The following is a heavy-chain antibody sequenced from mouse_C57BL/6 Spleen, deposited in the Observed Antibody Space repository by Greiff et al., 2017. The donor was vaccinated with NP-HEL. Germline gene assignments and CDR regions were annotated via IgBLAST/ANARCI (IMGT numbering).Heavy chain of an antibody. CDR3: ARDAGYVLFDY. J-gene: IGHJ2*01. CDR2: ISYDGSN. D-gene: IGHD3-2*02. V-gene: IGHV3-6*01. Sequence: EVKLVESGPGLVKPSQSLSLTCSVTGYSITSGYYWNWIRQFPGNKLEWMGYISYDGSNNYNPSLKNRISITRDTSKNQFFLKLNSVPTEDTATYYCARDAGYVLFDYWGQGTTLTVSS. CDR1: GYSITSGYY.